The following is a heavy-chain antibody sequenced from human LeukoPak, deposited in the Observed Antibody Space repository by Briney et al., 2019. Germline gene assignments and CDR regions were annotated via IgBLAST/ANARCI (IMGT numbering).Heavy chain of an antibody. CDR1: GFTFSSYW. CDR2: IQQDGSEK. CDR3: ARPLLDHGDLFDH. V-gene: IGHV3-7*01. Sequence: GGSLRHSCAASGFTFSSYWLSWVRQPPGKGLEWVANIQQDGSEKNYVDSVKGRFTISRDSGKNSLYLQMNSLRGEDTAVYYCARPLLDHGDLFDHWGQGTLVTVSS. J-gene: IGHJ4*02. D-gene: IGHD4-17*01.